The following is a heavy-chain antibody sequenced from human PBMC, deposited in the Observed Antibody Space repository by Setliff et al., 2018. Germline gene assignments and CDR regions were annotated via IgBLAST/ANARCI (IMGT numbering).Heavy chain of an antibody. CDR2: IGGRGIST. CDR1: GFTFSTYW. J-gene: IGHJ4*02. D-gene: IGHD3-10*01. CDR3: AKDRHYVSGSYYTDY. V-gene: IGHV3-NL1*01. Sequence: GGSLRLSCVTSGFTFSTYWMHWVRQAPGKGLEWVSGIGGRGISTYYADSVKGRFITSRDNSKNTLYLQMNSLRAEDTAVYYCAKDRHYVSGSYYTDYWGQGTLVTVSS.